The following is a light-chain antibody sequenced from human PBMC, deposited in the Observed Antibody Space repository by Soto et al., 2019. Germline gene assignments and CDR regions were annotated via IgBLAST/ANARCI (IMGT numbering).Light chain of an antibody. CDR2: EGS. J-gene: IGLJ3*02. Sequence: QSALTQPASVSGSPGQSITISCTGTSSDVGSYNLVSWYQQHPGKAPKLMIYEGSKRPSGVSNRFSGSKSGNTASLTISGVQAEDEADYYCCSHAGSSTFVWVFGGGTKPTVL. V-gene: IGLV2-23*03. CDR3: CSHAGSSTFVWV. CDR1: SSDVGSYNL.